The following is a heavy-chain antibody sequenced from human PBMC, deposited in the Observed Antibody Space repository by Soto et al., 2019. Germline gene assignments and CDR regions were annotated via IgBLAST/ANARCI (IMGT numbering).Heavy chain of an antibody. CDR2: FYHSGNS. D-gene: IGHD5-18*01. V-gene: IGHV4-59*01. CDR1: GGSIRSYY. CDR3: ARISSVDPYGYVNGGLDV. Sequence: PSEILSLTCIVSGGSIRSYYWSWIRQSPEKGLEWIGYFYHSGNSNYNPSLKSRVTISVDTSKNQLSLSLRSVTAADTAVYFCARISSVDPYGYVNGGLDVWGQGTTVTVSS. J-gene: IGHJ6*02.